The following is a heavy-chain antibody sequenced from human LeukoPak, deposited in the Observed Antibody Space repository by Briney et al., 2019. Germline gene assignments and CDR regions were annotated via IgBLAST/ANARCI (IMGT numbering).Heavy chain of an antibody. J-gene: IGHJ4*02. D-gene: IGHD6-19*01. V-gene: IGHV4-59*08. CDR1: GGSFSTYY. CDR3: ARHGSDWTFDY. Sequence: PSETLSLTCTVSGGSFSTYYWSWIRQTPGKGLEWIGYIDYSGSTIYNPSLKSQFTISIDTSKNQFSLNLSSVTAADTAVYYCARHGSDWTFDYWGQGTLVTASS. CDR2: IDYSGST.